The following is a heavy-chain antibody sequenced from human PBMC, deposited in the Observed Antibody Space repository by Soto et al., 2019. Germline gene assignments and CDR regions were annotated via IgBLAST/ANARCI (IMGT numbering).Heavy chain of an antibody. J-gene: IGHJ4*02. Sequence: SWETLSLTCAVSGGSISSSNWWSWVRQPPGKGLEWIGEIYHSGSTNYNPSLKSRVTISVDKSKNQFSLKLSSVTAADTAVYYCARAESGSYFDYWGQGTLVTVS. V-gene: IGHV4-4*02. CDR1: GGSISSSNW. CDR3: ARAESGSYFDY. CDR2: IYHSGST.